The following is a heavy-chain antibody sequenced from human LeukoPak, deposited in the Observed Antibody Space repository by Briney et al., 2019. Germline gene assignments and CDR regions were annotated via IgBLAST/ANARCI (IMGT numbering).Heavy chain of an antibody. CDR1: GFTFSSYA. CDR2: ISYDGSNK. V-gene: IGHV3-30*04. D-gene: IGHD4-17*01. CDR3: ARVGDGDYDGYYYYGMDV. Sequence: PGGSLRLSCAASGFTFSSYAMHWVRQAPGKGLEWVAVISYDGSNKYYADSVKGRFTISRDNAKNSLYLQMNSLRAEDTAVYYCARVGDGDYDGYYYYGMDVWGKGTTVTVSS. J-gene: IGHJ6*04.